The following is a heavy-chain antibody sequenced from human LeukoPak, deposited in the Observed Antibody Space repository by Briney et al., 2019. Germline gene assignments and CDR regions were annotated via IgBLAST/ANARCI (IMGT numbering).Heavy chain of an antibody. CDR2: IRSSVCST. D-gene: IGHD5-18*01. V-gene: IGHV3-23*01. Sequence: GGXXRLSCAASGFTFSSYAMSWVRQAPGKGVEGVSGIRSSVCSTYYADSVQPRVTISTHNSTTALYLQMNSLRAEDTAVYYCAKDSRRGYSYGPAAYWGQGTLVTVAS. CDR3: AKDSRRGYSYGPAAY. J-gene: IGHJ4*02. CDR1: GFTFSSYA.